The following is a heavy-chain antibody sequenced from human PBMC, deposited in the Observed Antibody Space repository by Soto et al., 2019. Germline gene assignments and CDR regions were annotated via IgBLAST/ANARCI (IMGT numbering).Heavy chain of an antibody. CDR3: ASVYRITMVRGELSEY. D-gene: IGHD3-10*01. CDR1: GYTFTSYG. J-gene: IGHJ4*02. CDR2: ISAYNGNT. V-gene: IGHV1-18*01. Sequence: QVQLVQSGAEVKKPGASVKVSCKASGYTFTSYGISWVRQAPGQGLEWMGWISAYNGNTNYAQKLQGRVTMTTDTATRTAYMELRSLRSDDTAVYYCASVYRITMVRGELSEYWGQGTLVTVSS.